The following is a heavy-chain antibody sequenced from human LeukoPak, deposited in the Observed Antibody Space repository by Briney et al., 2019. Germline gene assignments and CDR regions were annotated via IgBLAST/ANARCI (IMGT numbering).Heavy chain of an antibody. J-gene: IGHJ3*02. Sequence: GGSLRLSCAASGFTFSSYGMHWVRQAPGKGLEWVAFIRYDGSNKYYADSVKGRFTISRDNSKNTLYLQMNSLRVEDTAVYFCARDPNGDYIGTFDMWGRGTMVSVSS. V-gene: IGHV3-30*02. CDR2: IRYDGSNK. CDR3: ARDPNGDYIGTFDM. D-gene: IGHD4-17*01. CDR1: GFTFSSYG.